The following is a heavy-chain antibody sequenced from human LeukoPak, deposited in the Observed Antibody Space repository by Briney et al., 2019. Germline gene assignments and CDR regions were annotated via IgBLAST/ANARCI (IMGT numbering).Heavy chain of an antibody. V-gene: IGHV3-21*01. CDR1: GFSFSAYS. CDR2: ISGTSTYI. D-gene: IGHD6-13*01. Sequence: PGGSLRLSCTASGFSFSAYSMNWVRQAPGKGLQWVSSISGTSTYIYYADSVRGRFTISRDNTKNSLYLQMSSLRAEDTAVYYCATVAAGFYWGQGTLVTVS. J-gene: IGHJ4*02. CDR3: ATVAAGFY.